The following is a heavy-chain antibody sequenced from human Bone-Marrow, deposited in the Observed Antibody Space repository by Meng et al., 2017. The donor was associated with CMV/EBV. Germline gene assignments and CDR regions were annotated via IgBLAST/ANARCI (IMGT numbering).Heavy chain of an antibody. V-gene: IGHV1-2*02. CDR3: ARDKSSSSGYYYGMDV. CDR1: GYTFTSYG. D-gene: IGHD6-6*01. CDR2: INPNSGGT. Sequence: ASVKVSCKASGYTFTSYGISWVRQAPGQGLEWMGWINPNSGGTNYAQKFQVRVTMTRDTSISTAYMELGRLRSDDTAVYYIARDKSSSSGYYYGMDVWGQGTTVTVSS. J-gene: IGHJ6*02.